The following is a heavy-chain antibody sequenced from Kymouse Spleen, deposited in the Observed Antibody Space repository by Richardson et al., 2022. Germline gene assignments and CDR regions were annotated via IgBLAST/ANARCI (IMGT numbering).Heavy chain of an antibody. J-gene: IGHJ5*02. CDR3: ARDRSSGWSNWFDP. Sequence: QVQLVESGGGVVQPGRSLRLSCAASGFTFSSYGMHWVRQAPGKGLEWVAVIWYDGSNKYYADSVKGRFTISRDNSKNTLYLQMNSLRAEDTAVYYCARDRSSGWSNWFDPWGQGTLVTVSS. CDR1: GFTFSSYG. CDR2: IWYDGSNK. V-gene: IGHV3-33*01. D-gene: IGHD6-19*01.